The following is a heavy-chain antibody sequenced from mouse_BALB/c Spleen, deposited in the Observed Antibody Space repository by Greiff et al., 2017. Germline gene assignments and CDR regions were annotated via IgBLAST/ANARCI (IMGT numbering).Heavy chain of an antibody. CDR3: ARGLGITDWFAY. V-gene: IGHV5-6-5*01. J-gene: IGHJ3*01. CDR2: ISSGGST. D-gene: IGHD2-4*01. CDR1: GFTFSSYA. Sequence: EVKLMESGGGLVKPGGSLKLSCAASGFTFSSYAMSWVRQTPEKRLEWVASISSGGSTYYPDSVKGRFTISRDNARNILYLQMSSLRSEDTAMYYCARGLGITDWFAYWGQGTLVTVSA.